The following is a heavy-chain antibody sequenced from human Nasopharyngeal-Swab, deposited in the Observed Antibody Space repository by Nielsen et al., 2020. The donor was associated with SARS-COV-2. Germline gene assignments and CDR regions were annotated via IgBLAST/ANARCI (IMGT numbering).Heavy chain of an antibody. D-gene: IGHD2/OR15-2a*01. CDR3: AIDEGGVIGRDALDI. CDR1: GFTFSSYR. CDR2: ISSSSTTI. Sequence: GGSLRLSCAASGFTFSSYRMNWVRQAPGKGLEWVSYISSSSTTIFYADSVKGRFTISRDNAKNSLFLQMNSLRAEDTAVYYCAIDEGGVIGRDALDIWGQGTMVTVSS. V-gene: IGHV3-48*01. J-gene: IGHJ3*02.